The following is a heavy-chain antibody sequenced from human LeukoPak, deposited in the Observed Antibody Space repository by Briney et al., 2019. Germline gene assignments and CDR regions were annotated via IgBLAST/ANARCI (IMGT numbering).Heavy chain of an antibody. D-gene: IGHD5-24*01. Sequence: PGGSLRLSCAASGFTFSGYWMNWVRQAPGKGLEWVANIKEDGREKYYVDSVKGRFTISRDNAESSLYLQMNSLTAEDTAVYYCARERIGDGYNYAYWGQGTLVTVSS. J-gene: IGHJ4*02. CDR1: GFTFSGYW. CDR3: ARERIGDGYNYAY. CDR2: IKEDGREK. V-gene: IGHV3-7*05.